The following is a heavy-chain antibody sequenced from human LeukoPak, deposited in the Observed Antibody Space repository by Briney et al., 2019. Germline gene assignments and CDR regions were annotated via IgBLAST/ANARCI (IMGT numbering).Heavy chain of an antibody. CDR1: GGSISSYY. D-gene: IGHD4-23*01. J-gene: IGHJ4*02. CDR3: ARVKDYGGNRDFDY. V-gene: IGHV4-59*01. Sequence: SETLSLTCTVSGGSISSYYWSWIRQPPGKGLEWIGYIYYTGSSNYNPSLKSRVTISIDTSKNQFSLKLSSVTAADTAVYYCARVKDYGGNRDFDYWGQGTLVTVSS. CDR2: IYYTGSS.